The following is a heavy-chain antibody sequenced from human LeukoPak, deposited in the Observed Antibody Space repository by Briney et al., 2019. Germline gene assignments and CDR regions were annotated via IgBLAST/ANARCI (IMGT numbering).Heavy chain of an antibody. CDR3: AKAGFDQLRQFDY. CDR1: GFSFSTYG. V-gene: IGHV3-33*06. CDR2: VYFDGSNK. Sequence: GRSLRLSFATSGFSFSTYGMHWVRQAPGKGLEWVAVVYFDGSNKFYADSVKGRFTISRDNSKNTLYLQMNSLRAEDTAVYFCAKAGFDQLRQFDYWGQGTLVTVSS. D-gene: IGHD2-2*01. J-gene: IGHJ4*02.